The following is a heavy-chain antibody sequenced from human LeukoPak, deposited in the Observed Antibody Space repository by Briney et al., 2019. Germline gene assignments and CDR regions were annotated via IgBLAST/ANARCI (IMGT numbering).Heavy chain of an antibody. V-gene: IGHV4-34*01. D-gene: IGHD4-11*01. Sequence: IPSETLSLTCAVSGGSFSGYYWTWIRQPPGKGLEWIGEINHSGSANYNPSLMSRVTISLDTSKNHFSLNLSSVTAADTAVYYCARGQGTVTTHWGQGTLVTVSS. CDR3: ARGQGTVTTH. J-gene: IGHJ4*02. CDR1: GGSFSGYY. CDR2: INHSGSA.